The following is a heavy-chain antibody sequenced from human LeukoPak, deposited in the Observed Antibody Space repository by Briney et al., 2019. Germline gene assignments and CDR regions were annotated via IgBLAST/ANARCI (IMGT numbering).Heavy chain of an antibody. J-gene: IGHJ4*02. V-gene: IGHV1-2*02. CDR2: INPNSGVT. Sequence: ASVKVSCKASGYTFTSYGISWVRQAPGQGLEWMGWINPNSGVTNYAQKFQGRVTMTRDTSISTAYMDLNSLRSEDTAMYYCVRDVAVAGPGTFDHWGQGTLVTVSS. CDR1: GYTFTSYG. D-gene: IGHD6-19*01. CDR3: VRDVAVAGPGTFDH.